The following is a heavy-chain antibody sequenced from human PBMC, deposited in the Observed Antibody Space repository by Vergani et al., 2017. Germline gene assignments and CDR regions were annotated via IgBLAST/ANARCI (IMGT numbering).Heavy chain of an antibody. D-gene: IGHD3-22*01. V-gene: IGHV4-30-4*01. CDR1: GGSISSGDYY. J-gene: IGHJ6*02. CDR3: ARVRRDDSSGYYYYYGMDV. CDR2: IYYSGST. Sequence: QVQLQESGPGLVKPSQTLSLTCTVSGGSISSGDYYWSWIRQPPGKGLEWIGYIYYSGSTYYNPSLKSRVTISVDTSKNQFSLQLSSVTAADKAVYYCARVRRDDSSGYYYYYGMDVWGQGTTVTVSS.